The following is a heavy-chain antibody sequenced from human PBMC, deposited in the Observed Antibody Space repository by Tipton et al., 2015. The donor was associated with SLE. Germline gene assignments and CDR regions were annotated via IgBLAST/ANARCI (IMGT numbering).Heavy chain of an antibody. D-gene: IGHD6-19*01. CDR2: INHSGST. CDR3: ARGRLPIAVAGYFDY. J-gene: IGHJ4*02. CDR1: GGSFSGYY. Sequence: TLSLTCAVYGGSFSGYYWSWIRQPPGKGLEWIGEINHSGSTYYNPSLKSRVTISVDTSKNQFSLKLSSVTAADTAVYYCARGRLPIAVAGYFDYWGQGTLVTVSS. V-gene: IGHV4-34*01.